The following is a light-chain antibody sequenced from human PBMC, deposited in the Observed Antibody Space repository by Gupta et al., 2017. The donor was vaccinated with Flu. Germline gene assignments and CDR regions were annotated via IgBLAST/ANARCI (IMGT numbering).Light chain of an antibody. Sequence: QSVLTQPPSASWTPGQRVTISCSGSRFNIGINAVNWYQQLPGTAPKLLIYSNIQRPSGVPDRFSGSRSGTSASLAISGLQPEDEADYYCAAWDDSLTGVVFGGGTKLTVL. CDR2: SNI. CDR3: AAWDDSLTGVV. CDR1: RFNIGINA. J-gene: IGLJ2*01. V-gene: IGLV1-44*01.